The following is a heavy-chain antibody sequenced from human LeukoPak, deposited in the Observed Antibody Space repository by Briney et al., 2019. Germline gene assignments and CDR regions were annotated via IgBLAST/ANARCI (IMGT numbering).Heavy chain of an antibody. CDR3: AELGITMIGGV. J-gene: IGHJ6*04. V-gene: IGHV3-30*04. CDR1: GFTFSSYA. D-gene: IGHD3-10*02. CDR2: ISYDGSNK. Sequence: PGRSLRLSYAASGFTFSSYAMHWVRQAPGKGLEWVAVISYDGSNKYYADSVKGRFTISRDNSKNTLYLQMNSLRAEDTAVYYCAELGITMIGGVWGKGTTVTISS.